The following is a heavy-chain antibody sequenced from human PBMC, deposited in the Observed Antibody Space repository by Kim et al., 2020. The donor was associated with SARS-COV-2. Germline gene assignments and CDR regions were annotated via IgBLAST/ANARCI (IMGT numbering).Heavy chain of an antibody. CDR2: IIPIFGTA. CDR1: GGTFSSYA. D-gene: IGHD2-2*01. CDR3: ARGGDIVVVPAAMRYYYYGMDV. V-gene: IGHV1-69*13. J-gene: IGHJ6*02. Sequence: SVKVSCKASGGTFSSYAISWVRQAPGQGLEWMGGIIPIFGTANYAQKFQGRVTITADESTSTAYMELSSLRSEDTAVYYCARGGDIVVVPAAMRYYYYGMDVCGQGTTVTVSS.